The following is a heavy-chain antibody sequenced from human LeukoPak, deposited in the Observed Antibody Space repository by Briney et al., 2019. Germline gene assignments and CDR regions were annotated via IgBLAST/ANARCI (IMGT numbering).Heavy chain of an antibody. CDR3: ASHRGATSFDY. D-gene: IGHD1-26*01. V-gene: IGHV4-39*01. CDR2: IYYSGNT. CDR1: GGSISSSSYY. Sequence: PSETLSLTCGVSGGSISSSSYYWGWIRQPPGKGLEWIGSIYYSGNTYYNPSLMSRVTISVDTSRNQFSLKLSSVTAADTAFYYCASHRGATSFDYWGQGSLVTVSS. J-gene: IGHJ4*02.